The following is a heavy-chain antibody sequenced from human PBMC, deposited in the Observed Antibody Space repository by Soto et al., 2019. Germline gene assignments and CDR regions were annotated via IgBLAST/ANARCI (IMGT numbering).Heavy chain of an antibody. J-gene: IGHJ1*01. CDR2: ISGSGGST. CDR3: AKWVPREGSGYYYLGYFQH. CDR1: GFTFSSYA. Sequence: EVQLLESGGGLVQPGGSLRLSCVASGFTFSSYAMSWVRQAPGKGLEWVSAISGSGGSTYYADSVKGRFTISRDNSKNTLYLQMNSLRAEDTAVYYCAKWVPREGSGYYYLGYFQHWGQGTLVTVSS. D-gene: IGHD3-22*01. V-gene: IGHV3-23*01.